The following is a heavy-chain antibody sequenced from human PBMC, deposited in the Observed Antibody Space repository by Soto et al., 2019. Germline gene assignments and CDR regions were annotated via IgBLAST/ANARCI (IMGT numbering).Heavy chain of an antibody. CDR3: AKGDYGGNSFYYYYGMDV. CDR2: ISGSGGST. V-gene: IGHV3-23*01. Sequence: EVQLLESGGGLVQPGGSLRLSCAASGFTFSSYAMSWVRQAPGKGLEWVSAISGSGGSTYYADSVKGRFTISRDNSKNTLYLQMNSLRAEDTAVYYCAKGDYGGNSFYYYYGMDVWGQGTTVTVSS. CDR1: GFTFSSYA. D-gene: IGHD4-17*01. J-gene: IGHJ6*02.